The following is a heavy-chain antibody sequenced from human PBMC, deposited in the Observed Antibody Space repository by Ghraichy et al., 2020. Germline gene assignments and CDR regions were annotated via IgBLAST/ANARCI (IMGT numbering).Heavy chain of an antibody. J-gene: IGHJ3*02. CDR3: AKEGAMIMAGAFDI. CDR2: ISYDGSNK. Sequence: GGSLNISCAASGFTFSSYGMHWVRQAPGKGLEWVAVISYDGSNKYYADSVKGRFTISRDNSKNTLYLQMNSLRAEDTAVYYCAKEGAMIMAGAFDIWGQGTMVTVSS. V-gene: IGHV3-30*18. D-gene: IGHD3-22*01. CDR1: GFTFSSYG.